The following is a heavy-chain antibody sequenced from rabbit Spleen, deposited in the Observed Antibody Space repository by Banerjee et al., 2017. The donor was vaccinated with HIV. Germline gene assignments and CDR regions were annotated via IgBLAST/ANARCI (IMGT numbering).Heavy chain of an antibody. CDR3: ARGAYASSSNYDGYYFIL. V-gene: IGHV1S43*01. J-gene: IGHJ4*01. CDR1: GIDFSSYYY. D-gene: IGHD8-1*01. CDR2: IYTTSGST. Sequence: QQQLEESGGDLVKPGGTLTLTCKASGIDFSSYYYMCWVRQAPGKGLELIACIYTTSGSTWYASWLNGRFTISRSTSLSTVDLKMTSLTAADTATYFCARGAYASSSNYDGYYFILWGPGTLVTVS.